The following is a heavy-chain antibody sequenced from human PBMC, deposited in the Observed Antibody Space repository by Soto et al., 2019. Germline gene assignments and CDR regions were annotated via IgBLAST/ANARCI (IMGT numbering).Heavy chain of an antibody. CDR2: INHSGST. Sequence: SESLSLTCAVYGGSFSGYYWSWIRQPPGKGLEWIGEINHSGSTNYNPSLKSRVTISVDTSKNQFSLKLSSVTAADTAVYYCARGRRPLWFGDRYYGMDVWGQGTTVT. CDR3: ARGRRPLWFGDRYYGMDV. J-gene: IGHJ6*02. CDR1: GGSFSGYY. D-gene: IGHD3-10*01. V-gene: IGHV4-34*01.